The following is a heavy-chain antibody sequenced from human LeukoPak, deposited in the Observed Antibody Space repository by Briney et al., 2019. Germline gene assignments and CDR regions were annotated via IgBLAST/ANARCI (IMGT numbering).Heavy chain of an antibody. Sequence: GGSLRLPCAASGFTFSSYAMNWVRQAPGKGLEWVSGISSSVRNTYYADSVKGRFTISRDNSKNTLFLQMNSLRAEDTAVYYCAKDDSGSYYRGRDYWGQGTLVTVSS. CDR3: AKDDSGSYYRGRDY. CDR1: GFTFSSYA. CDR2: ISSSVRNT. D-gene: IGHD1-26*01. J-gene: IGHJ4*02. V-gene: IGHV3-23*01.